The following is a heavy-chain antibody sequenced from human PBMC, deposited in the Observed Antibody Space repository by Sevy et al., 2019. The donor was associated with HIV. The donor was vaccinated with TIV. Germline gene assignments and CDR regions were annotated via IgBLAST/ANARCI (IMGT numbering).Heavy chain of an antibody. J-gene: IGHJ6*02. CDR2: ISAYNSKT. CDR1: GYTFTSYG. V-gene: IGHV1-18*04. D-gene: IGHD6-6*01. CDR3: ARDGQVYSSSSGDYYYNGMDV. Sequence: ASVKVFCKASGYTFTSYGITWVRQAPGQGLEWMGWISAYNSKTNFAQKFQDKFTMTTDTSTSTAYLELRSLTSDDTAVYYCARDGQVYSSSSGDYYYNGMDVWGQGTTVTVSS.